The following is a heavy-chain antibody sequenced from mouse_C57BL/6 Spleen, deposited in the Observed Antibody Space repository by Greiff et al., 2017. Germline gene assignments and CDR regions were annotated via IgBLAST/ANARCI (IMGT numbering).Heavy chain of an antibody. V-gene: IGHV1-54*01. CDR2: INPGRGGT. CDR1: GYAFTNYL. D-gene: IGHD3-3*01. CDR3: ARSAGTEDYFVY. Sequence: QIQLQQSRAELVRPGTSVTVSCKASGYAFTNYLIEWVKQRPGQGLEWIGVINPGRGGTNYNEKFKGKATLTADKSSSTAYMQLSSLTSEDSAGYFCARSAGTEDYFVYWGQGTTLTVSS. J-gene: IGHJ2*01.